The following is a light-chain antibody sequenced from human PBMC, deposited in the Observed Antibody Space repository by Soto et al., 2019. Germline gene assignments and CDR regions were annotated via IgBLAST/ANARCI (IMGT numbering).Light chain of an antibody. Sequence: QSALTQPASVSGSPGQSITISCTGTGSDVGGYNYVSWYQQHPGKAPNLIIYEVTNRPSGVSNRFSGSKSGNTASLTISGLQADDEADYYCSSFTSHSTPYVFGTGTKLPS. CDR3: SSFTSHSTPYV. V-gene: IGLV2-14*01. CDR2: EVT. J-gene: IGLJ1*01. CDR1: GSDVGGYNY.